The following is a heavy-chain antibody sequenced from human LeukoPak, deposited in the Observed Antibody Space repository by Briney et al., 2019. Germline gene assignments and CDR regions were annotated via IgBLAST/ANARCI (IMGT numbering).Heavy chain of an antibody. CDR3: ARESIVVVPAAIPSEYYYYYMDV. CDR2: IYTSGST. V-gene: IGHV4-61*02. Sequence: PSETLSLTCTVSGGSISSGSYYWSWIRQPAGKGLEWIGRIYTSGSTNYNPSLKSRVTISVDTSKNQFSLKLSSVTAADTAVYYCARESIVVVPAAIPSEYYYYYMDVWGKGTTVTISS. J-gene: IGHJ6*03. D-gene: IGHD2-2*01. CDR1: GGSISSGSYY.